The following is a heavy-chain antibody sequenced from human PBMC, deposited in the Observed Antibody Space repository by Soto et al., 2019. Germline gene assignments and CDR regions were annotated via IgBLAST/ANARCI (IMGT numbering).Heavy chain of an antibody. CDR2: INHSGST. CDR3: ARGGGSSWYYYYYYGMDV. J-gene: IGHJ6*02. Sequence: SETLSLTCAVYGGSFSGYYWSWIRQPPGKGLEWIGEINHSGSTNYNPSLKSRVTISVDTSKNQFSLKLSSVTAADTAVYYCARGGGSSWYYYYYYGMDVRGQGTTVTVSS. D-gene: IGHD6-13*01. CDR1: GGSFSGYY. V-gene: IGHV4-34*01.